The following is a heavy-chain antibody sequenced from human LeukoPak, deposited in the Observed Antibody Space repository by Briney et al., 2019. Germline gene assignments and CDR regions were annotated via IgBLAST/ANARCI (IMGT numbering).Heavy chain of an antibody. CDR2: IYPGDSDT. V-gene: IGHV5-51*01. CDR1: GSSFTSYW. J-gene: IGHJ6*03. CDR3: ARQYDYYYMDV. Sequence: PGASLKISYKGSGSSFTSYWIGWVRPMPGKGLEWMGIIYPGDSDTSYSPSFQGQVTISADKSISTAYLQWSSLKASDTAMYYCARQYDYYYMDVWGKGTTVTVSS.